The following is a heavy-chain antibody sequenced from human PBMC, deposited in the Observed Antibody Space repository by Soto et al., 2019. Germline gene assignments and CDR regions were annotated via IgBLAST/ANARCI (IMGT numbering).Heavy chain of an antibody. CDR3: ARGRGDSSGDPREYFGMDV. CDR2: IIPIFGTA. J-gene: IGHJ6*02. CDR1: GGTFSSYA. Sequence: AVKVSFKASGGTFSSYAISWVRQAPGQGLDCMGGIIPIFGTANYAQKFQGRGTITADESTSTAYMELSSLGSEDAAVYYCARGRGDSSGDPREYFGMDVWGEGTTVTVSS. D-gene: IGHD3-22*01. V-gene: IGHV1-69*13.